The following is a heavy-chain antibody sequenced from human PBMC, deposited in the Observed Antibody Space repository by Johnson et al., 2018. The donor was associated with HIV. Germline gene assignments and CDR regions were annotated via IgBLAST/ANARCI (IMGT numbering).Heavy chain of an antibody. CDR1: GFTFDDYG. Sequence: EVQLVESGGGLVQPGRSLRLSCAASGFTFDDYGMSWVRQAPGKGLEWVSAISGSGGSTYSADSVKGRFTVSRDNSKNTVYLQLNSLRDEDTAVFYCARGYILTGYSGAFDIWGQGTMVTVSS. CDR3: ARGYILTGYSGAFDI. V-gene: IGHV3-23*04. J-gene: IGHJ3*02. D-gene: IGHD3-9*01. CDR2: ISGSGGST.